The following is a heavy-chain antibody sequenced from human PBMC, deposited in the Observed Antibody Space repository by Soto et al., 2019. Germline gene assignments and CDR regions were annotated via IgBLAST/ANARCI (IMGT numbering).Heavy chain of an antibody. CDR1: GFTFSTYA. CDR2: ISGSGGST. J-gene: IGHJ4*02. Sequence: GGSLRLSCAASGFTFSTYAMSRVRQAPGKGLEWVSGISGSGGSTYYADSVKGRFTISRDNSKNTLYLQMNSLRAEDTAEYHCSKSRLPYSTSLIGFWGQGTLVTVSS. CDR3: SKSRLPYSTSLIGF. V-gene: IGHV3-23*01. D-gene: IGHD6-6*01.